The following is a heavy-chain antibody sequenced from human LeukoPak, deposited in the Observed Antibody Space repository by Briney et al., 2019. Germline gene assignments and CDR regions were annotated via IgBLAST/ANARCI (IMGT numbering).Heavy chain of an antibody. CDR3: AREGYDYVWGSYRPEYFQH. Sequence: GGSLRLSCAASGFTFSSYWMSWVRQAPGKGLEWVANIKQDGSEKYYVDSVKGRFTISRDNAKNSLYLQMNSLRAEDTAVYYCAREGYDYVWGSYRPEYFQHRGQGTLVTVSS. CDR2: IKQDGSEK. V-gene: IGHV3-7*03. D-gene: IGHD3-16*02. J-gene: IGHJ1*01. CDR1: GFTFSSYW.